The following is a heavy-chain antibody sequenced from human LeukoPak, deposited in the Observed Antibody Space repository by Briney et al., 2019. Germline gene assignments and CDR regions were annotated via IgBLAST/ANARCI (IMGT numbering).Heavy chain of an antibody. CDR2: ISYDGSNK. D-gene: IGHD5-18*01. CDR3: ARESYGYFDY. CDR1: GFTFSSHA. V-gene: IGHV3-30-3*01. Sequence: GGSLRLSCAASGFTFSSHAMHWVRQAPGKGLEWVAVISYDGSNKDYADSVKGRFTISRDNAKNSLYLQMNSLRAEDTAVYYCARESYGYFDYWGQGTLVTVYS. J-gene: IGHJ4*02.